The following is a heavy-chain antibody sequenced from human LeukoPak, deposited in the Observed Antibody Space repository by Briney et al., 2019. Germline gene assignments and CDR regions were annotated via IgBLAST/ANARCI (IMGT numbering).Heavy chain of an antibody. Sequence: PGGSLRLSCAASGFTVSSNYMSWVRQAPGKGLEWVSVIYSGGSTNYADSVKGRFTISRDNAKNTLYLQMNSLRAEDMAVYYCARGGWRGLDAYFDLWGRGTLVTVSS. CDR1: GFTVSSNY. J-gene: IGHJ2*01. D-gene: IGHD6-19*01. V-gene: IGHV3-53*01. CDR3: ARGGWRGLDAYFDL. CDR2: IYSGGST.